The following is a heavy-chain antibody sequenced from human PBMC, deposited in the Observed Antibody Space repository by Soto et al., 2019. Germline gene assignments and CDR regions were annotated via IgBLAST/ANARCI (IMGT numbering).Heavy chain of an antibody. CDR2: ISSSSSYI. V-gene: IGHV3-21*01. Sequence: RGSLRLSCAASGFTFSSYSMNWVRQAPGKGLEWVSSISSSSSYIYYADSVKGRFTISRDNAKNSLYLQMNSLRAEDTAVYYCARVGSSTSDYYYGMDVWGQGTKVTVSS. J-gene: IGHJ6*02. D-gene: IGHD2-2*01. CDR3: ARVGSSTSDYYYGMDV. CDR1: GFTFSSYS.